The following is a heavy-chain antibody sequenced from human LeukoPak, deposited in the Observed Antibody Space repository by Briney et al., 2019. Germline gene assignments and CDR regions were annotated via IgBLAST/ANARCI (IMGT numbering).Heavy chain of an antibody. J-gene: IGHJ4*02. CDR1: GGTFSSYA. V-gene: IGHV1-69*13. CDR3: ARGYSGYDLRPPLDY. D-gene: IGHD5-12*01. Sequence: ASVNVSCKASGGTFSSYAISWVRQAPGQGLEWMGRIIPIFGTANYAQKFQGRVTITADESTSTAYMELSSLRSEDTAVYYCARGYSGYDLRPPLDYWGQGTLVTVSS. CDR2: IIPIFGTA.